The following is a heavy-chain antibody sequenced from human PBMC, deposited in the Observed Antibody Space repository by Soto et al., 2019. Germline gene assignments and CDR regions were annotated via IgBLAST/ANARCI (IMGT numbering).Heavy chain of an antibody. Sequence: RASVKVSCKASGYTFTSYGISWVRQAPGQGLEWMGWISAYNGNTNYAQKLQGRVTMTTDTSTSTAYMELRSLRSDDTAVYYCATSRWGGSWLRAENWFDPWGQGTLVTVSS. D-gene: IGHD1-26*01. J-gene: IGHJ5*02. CDR1: GYTFTSYG. V-gene: IGHV1-18*04. CDR3: ATSRWGGSWLRAENWFDP. CDR2: ISAYNGNT.